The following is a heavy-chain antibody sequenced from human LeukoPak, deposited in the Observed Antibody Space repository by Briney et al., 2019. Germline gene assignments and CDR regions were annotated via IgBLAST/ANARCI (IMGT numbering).Heavy chain of an antibody. D-gene: IGHD6-25*01. J-gene: IGHJ4*02. CDR1: GFTFGNYA. CDR2: IRSTPYHATT. Sequence: GGPRTLPCTTSGFTFGNYAVSGFRVAPGKRLEWVGFIRSTPYHATTEHAAAVKGKLNISRDESTITAYLQINSLKTACTSLYYCTRGRRPLAAAGVYYFDSWGQGSLVTVSS. V-gene: IGHV3-49*03. CDR3: TRGRRPLAAAGVYYFDS.